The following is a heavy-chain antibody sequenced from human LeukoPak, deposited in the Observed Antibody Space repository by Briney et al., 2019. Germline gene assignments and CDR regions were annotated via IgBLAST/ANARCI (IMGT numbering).Heavy chain of an antibody. CDR2: IYTSGST. V-gene: IGHV4-61*02. CDR1: GGPFSSVSYY. CDR3: ARGQWLVGGDYFDY. Sequence: SETLSLTCTVSGGPFSSVSYYWSWIRQPGGKGLELIGRIYTSGSTNYNPSLKSRVTIAVDTSKNQFSLKLSSVTAADTAVYYCARGQWLVGGDYFDYWGQGTLVTVSS. J-gene: IGHJ4*02. D-gene: IGHD6-19*01.